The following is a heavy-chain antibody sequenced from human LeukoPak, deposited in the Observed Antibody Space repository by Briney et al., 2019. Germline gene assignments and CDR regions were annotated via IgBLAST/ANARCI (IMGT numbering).Heavy chain of an antibody. CDR1: GGSISSSSYY. Sequence: SETLSLTCTVSGGSISSSSYYWGWIRQPPGKGLEWIGSIYYSGSTYYNPSLKSRVTISVDTSKNQFSLKLSSVTAADTAVYYCARRVMIQLWFRTGYYMDVWGKGTTVTVSS. J-gene: IGHJ6*03. D-gene: IGHD5-18*01. V-gene: IGHV4-39*07. CDR3: ARRVMIQLWFRTGYYMDV. CDR2: IYYSGST.